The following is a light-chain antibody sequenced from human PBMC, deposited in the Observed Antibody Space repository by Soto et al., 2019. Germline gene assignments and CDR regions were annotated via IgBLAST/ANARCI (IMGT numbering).Light chain of an antibody. J-gene: IGKJ1*01. CDR3: QQSYSAQWT. CDR1: QSVSTY. CDR2: GAS. V-gene: IGKV1-39*01. Sequence: DLQMTQSPSSLSASVGDRVTITCRASQSVSTYLNWYQQKPGKAPKLLIYGASSLQSGVPARFSGSGFGTTFNFTIDSLQPEDFATYYCQQSYSAQWTFGQGTRVEFK.